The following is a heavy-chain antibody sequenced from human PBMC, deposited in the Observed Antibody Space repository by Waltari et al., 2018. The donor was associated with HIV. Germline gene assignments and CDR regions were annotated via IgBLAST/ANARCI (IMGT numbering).Heavy chain of an antibody. CDR3: ARLTLASADPFDL. CDR2: MDFTGSS. CDR1: GHSISSGYY. D-gene: IGHD2-2*01. V-gene: IGHV4-38-2*01. Sequence: QVQLQESGPGQVKPSETLSLTCAVSGHSISSGYYCGWIRQPPGKGLEWLGSMDFTGSSYYNPSLKSRVTISLDTSKNHFSLKVKSVTAADTAVYYCARLTLASADPFDLWGPGTLVTVSS. J-gene: IGHJ4*02.